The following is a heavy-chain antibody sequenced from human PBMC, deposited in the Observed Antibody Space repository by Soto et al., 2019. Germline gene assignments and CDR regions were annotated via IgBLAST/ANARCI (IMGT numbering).Heavy chain of an antibody. J-gene: IGHJ5*02. CDR1: GGSISSGGYY. CDR3: ARGGYCSSTSCYGPNWFDP. V-gene: IGHV4-31*03. Sequence: SETLSLTCTVSGGSISSGGYYWSWIRQHPGKGLEWIGYIYYSGSTYYNPSLKSRVTISVDTSKNQFSLKLSSVTAADTAVYYCARGGYCSSTSCYGPNWFDPWGQGTLVTAPQ. D-gene: IGHD2-2*01. CDR2: IYYSGST.